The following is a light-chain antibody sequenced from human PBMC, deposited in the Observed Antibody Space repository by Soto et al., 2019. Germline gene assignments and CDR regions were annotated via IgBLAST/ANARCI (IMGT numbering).Light chain of an antibody. Sequence: DVVMTQSPESLSVSLGERATINCKSSQSVLYSPDSENYLAWYHQKERQPPRLLIYWSSTRESGVPDRFSGNGSGTDFTLTISSLQAEDVAVYYCQHYYSTPWTFGQRTKVDI. CDR1: QSVLYSPDSENY. J-gene: IGKJ1*01. CDR3: QHYYSTPWT. V-gene: IGKV4-1*01. CDR2: WSS.